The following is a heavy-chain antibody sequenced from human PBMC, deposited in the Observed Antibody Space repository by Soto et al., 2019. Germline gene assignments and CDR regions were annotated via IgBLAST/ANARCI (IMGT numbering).Heavy chain of an antibody. Sequence: EVQLLESGGGLVQPGGSLRLSCAASGFTFNTYALNWVRQAPGRGLEWVSTLSGSGDTTYYADSVKGRFSVSRDNAKNTLLLHLNSLRVEDTAVYYCAKVRYCGGANCPLIFDYWGQGTLVTVSS. V-gene: IGHV3-23*01. CDR1: GFTFNTYA. D-gene: IGHD2-21*01. J-gene: IGHJ4*02. CDR3: AKVRYCGGANCPLIFDY. CDR2: LSGSGDTT.